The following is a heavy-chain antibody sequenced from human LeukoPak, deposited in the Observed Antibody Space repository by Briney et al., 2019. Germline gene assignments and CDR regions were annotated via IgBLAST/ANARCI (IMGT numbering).Heavy chain of an antibody. CDR2: INWNGGNT. D-gene: IGHD1-26*01. V-gene: IGHV3-20*04. CDR3: AKDRASGSYYFYYFDY. J-gene: IGHJ4*02. Sequence: GGSLRLSCAASGFTFDDYAMSWVRQVPGKGPQWVSGINWNGGNTVYADSVKGRFTISRDNAKNSLYLQMNSLRAEDTALYYCAKDRASGSYYFYYFDYWGQGTLVTVS. CDR1: GFTFDDYA.